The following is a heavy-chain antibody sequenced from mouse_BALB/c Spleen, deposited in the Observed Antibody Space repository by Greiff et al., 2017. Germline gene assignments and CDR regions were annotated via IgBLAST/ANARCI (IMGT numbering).Heavy chain of an antibody. CDR3: ARDYGLDY. CDR2: IYPGDGDT. D-gene: IGHD1-1*01. V-gene: IGHV1-87*01. Sequence: QVQLKQSGAELARPGASVKLSCKASGYTFTSYWMQWVKQRPGQGLEWIGAIYPGDGDTRYTQKFKGKATLTADKSSSTAYMQLSSLASEDSAVYYCARDYGLDYWGQGTTLTVSS. J-gene: IGHJ2*01. CDR1: GYTFTSYW.